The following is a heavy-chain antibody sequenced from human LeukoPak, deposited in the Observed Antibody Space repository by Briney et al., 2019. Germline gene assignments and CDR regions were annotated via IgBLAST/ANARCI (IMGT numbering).Heavy chain of an antibody. J-gene: IGHJ5*02. V-gene: IGHV5-51*01. CDR1: GYSFAIYW. CDR3: ARHVDTAIVIDETNWFDP. Sequence: GEPLKIPCKGSGYSFAIYWVGWAGRMPGKGREWMGIFYPGESDTTSSPSFQGRLTISADKSISTACRQWSSLKASDTAMYYCARHVDTAIVIDETNWFDPWGQGTLVTVSS. CDR2: FYPGESDT. D-gene: IGHD5-18*01.